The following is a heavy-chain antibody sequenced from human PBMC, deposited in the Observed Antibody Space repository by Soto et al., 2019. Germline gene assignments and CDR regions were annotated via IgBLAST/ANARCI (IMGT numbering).Heavy chain of an antibody. V-gene: IGHV1-69*13. D-gene: IGHD5-12*01. J-gene: IGHJ6*02. CDR3: ARVGYSGYDDYYYYGMDV. Sequence: SVKVSCKASGGTFSSYAISWVRQAPGQGLEWMGGIIPIFGTANYAQKFQGRVTITADESTSTAYMELSSLRSEDTAVYYCARVGYSGYDDYYYYGMDVWGQGTTVTVSS. CDR2: IIPIFGTA. CDR1: GGTFSSYA.